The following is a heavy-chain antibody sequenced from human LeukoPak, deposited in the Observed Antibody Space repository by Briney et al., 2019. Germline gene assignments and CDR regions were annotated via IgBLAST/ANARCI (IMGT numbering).Heavy chain of an antibody. CDR3: ARVYSSYYFDY. Sequence: SETLSLTCTVSGDSISSGNYWGWIRQPPGKGLEWIGSIFHTGSTYFNLSLKSRVTISVDTSKNQFSLRLSSVTAADTAVYYCARVYSSYYFDYWGQGTLVTVSS. V-gene: IGHV4-38-2*02. CDR1: GDSISSGNY. J-gene: IGHJ4*02. CDR2: IFHTGST. D-gene: IGHD6-13*01.